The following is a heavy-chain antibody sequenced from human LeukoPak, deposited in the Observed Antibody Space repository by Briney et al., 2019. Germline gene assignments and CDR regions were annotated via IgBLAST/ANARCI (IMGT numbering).Heavy chain of an antibody. V-gene: IGHV3-30-3*01. Sequence: GGSLRLSCAASGFTFSSYAMHWVRQAPGKGLEWVAVISYDGSNKYYADSVKGRFTISRDNSKNTLYLQMNSLRAEDTAVYYCARNEYYFDYWGQGTLVTVSS. J-gene: IGHJ4*02. CDR1: GFTFSSYA. CDR2: ISYDGSNK. CDR3: ARNEYYFDY.